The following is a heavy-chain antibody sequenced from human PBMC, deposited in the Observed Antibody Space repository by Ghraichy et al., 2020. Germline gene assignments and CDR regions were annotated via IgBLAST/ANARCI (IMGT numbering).Heavy chain of an antibody. CDR2: ISADSGNA. CDR1: GYTFTRSG. D-gene: IGHD2-21*01. J-gene: IGHJ4*02. V-gene: IGHV1-18*01. Sequence: ASVKVSCKASGYTFTRSGISWVRQAPGQGLEWMTWISADSGNAKYAQNFQGRVTVTTDVSTSTAYMELRSLRSDDTAMYYCAGAVVANEWKWLDVWGQGTLDNVSS. CDR3: AGAVVANEWKWLDV.